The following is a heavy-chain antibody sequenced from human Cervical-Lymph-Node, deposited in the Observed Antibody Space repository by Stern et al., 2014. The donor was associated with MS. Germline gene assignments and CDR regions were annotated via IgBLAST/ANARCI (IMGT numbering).Heavy chain of an antibody. CDR3: AKQPGIVGRLDY. V-gene: IGHV3-30*18. J-gene: IGHJ4*02. CDR2: VSYDGKSK. Sequence: VQLVDSGGGVVQPGRSLGLSCAASGFTFRYHGIHWVRQAPGKGLEWVAFVSYDGKSKYYRDSVRGRFTISRDNSKNTVYLQMNGLSAEDTAVYYCAKQPGIVGRLDYWGQGTLVTVSS. D-gene: IGHD1-26*01. CDR1: GFTFRYHG.